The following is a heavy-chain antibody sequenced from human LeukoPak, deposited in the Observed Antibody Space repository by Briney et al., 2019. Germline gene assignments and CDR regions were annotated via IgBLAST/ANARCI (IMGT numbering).Heavy chain of an antibody. J-gene: IGHJ4*02. CDR1: GFTFSGYW. Sequence: TGGSLTLSCAASGFTFSGYWMHWVRQAPGKGRVWVSRINSDVRTTSYAYSVMGRFTISRDNAKNTLYLQMNSLRAEDTAVYYCARVIYSGWEGELSDWGQGTLVTVSS. D-gene: IGHD6-19*01. CDR3: ARVIYSGWEGELSD. CDR2: INSDVRTT. V-gene: IGHV3-74*01.